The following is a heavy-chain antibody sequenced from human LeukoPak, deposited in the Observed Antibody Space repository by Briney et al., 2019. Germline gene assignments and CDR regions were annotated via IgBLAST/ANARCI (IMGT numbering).Heavy chain of an antibody. V-gene: IGHV4-34*01. J-gene: IGHJ4*02. D-gene: IGHD6-25*01. CDR3: ARAARLRPHKPRYYFDY. CDR1: GGSFSGYY. CDR2: INHSGST. Sequence: PSETLSLTCAVYGGSFSGYYWSWIRQPPGKGLEWIGEINHSGSTNYNPSLKSRVTISVDTSKNQFSLKLSSVTAADTAVYYCARAARLRPHKPRYYFDYWGQGTLVTVSS.